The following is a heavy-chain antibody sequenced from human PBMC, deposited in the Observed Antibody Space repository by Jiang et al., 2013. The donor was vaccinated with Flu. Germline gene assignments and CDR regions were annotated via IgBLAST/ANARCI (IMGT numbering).Heavy chain of an antibody. D-gene: IGHD4-23*01. J-gene: IGHJ4*02. CDR1: GYSFTTYW. Sequence: SLKISCKDPGYSFTTYWIGWVRQMPGKGLEWLGVIYVGDSDARYSPSFQGQVSISVDRSINTAYLHWSSLKASDTAIYYCGRIIGGGNSLLYWGQGTLVTVSS. CDR2: IYVGDSDA. V-gene: IGHV5-51*01. CDR3: GRIIGGGNSLLY.